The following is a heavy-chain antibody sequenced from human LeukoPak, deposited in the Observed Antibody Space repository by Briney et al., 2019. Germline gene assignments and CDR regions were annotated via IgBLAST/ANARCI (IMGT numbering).Heavy chain of an antibody. Sequence: GGSLRLSCVASGFTVSNSYMSWVRQAPGKGLEWVSVIYSDGGTFYSDSVKGRFTISRDYPKSTLYLQMTSLRADDTAVYYCARDSNGPAFWGQGTLVTVSS. J-gene: IGHJ4*02. CDR1: GFTVSNSY. CDR3: ARDSNGPAF. D-gene: IGHD6-19*01. V-gene: IGHV3-53*01. CDR2: IYSDGGT.